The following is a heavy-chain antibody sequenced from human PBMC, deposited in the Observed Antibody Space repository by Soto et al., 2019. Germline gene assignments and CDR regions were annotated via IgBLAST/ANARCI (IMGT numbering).Heavy chain of an antibody. CDR3: ARGYDVVRVPVAIRVGYFDH. D-gene: IGHD3-16*01. CDR2: ISATGSDI. V-gene: IGHV3-21*01. J-gene: IGHJ4*02. Sequence: EVDLVESGGGLAKPGGALRLSCTDSGFTFSSHTMNWVRQAPGKGLEWVSSISATGSDIYYGDSVMGRFPISRDNVKNSLYLQLNNLRVEDTAVYYCARGYDVVRVPVAIRVGYFDHWGQGTVVTVSS. CDR1: GFTFSSHT.